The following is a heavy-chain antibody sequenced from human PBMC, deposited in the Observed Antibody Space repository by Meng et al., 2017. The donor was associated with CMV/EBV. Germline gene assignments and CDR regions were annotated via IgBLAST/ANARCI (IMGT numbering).Heavy chain of an antibody. CDR1: GGTFSSYA. CDR3: ARAYRDGYNFGFDY. D-gene: IGHD5-24*01. J-gene: IGHJ4*02. V-gene: IGHV1-69*05. CDR2: IIPIFGTA. Sequence: SVPVSCKASGGTFSSYAISWVRQAPGQGLEWMGGIIPIFGTANYAQKFQGRVTITTDESTSTAYMELSSLRSEDTAVYYCARAYRDGYNFGFDYWGQGTLVTVSS.